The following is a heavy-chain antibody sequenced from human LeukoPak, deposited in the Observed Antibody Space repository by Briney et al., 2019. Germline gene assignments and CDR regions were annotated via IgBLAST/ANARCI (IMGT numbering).Heavy chain of an antibody. J-gene: IGHJ4*02. V-gene: IGHV4-34*01. Sequence: KTSETLSLTCAVYGGSFSGYYWSWIRQPPGKGLEWIGEINHSGSTNYNPSLKSRVTISVDTSKNQFSLKLSSVTAADTAVYYCASLPPKAAVDRFDYRGQGTLVTVSS. CDR1: GGSFSGYY. D-gene: IGHD6-25*01. CDR3: ASLPPKAAVDRFDY. CDR2: INHSGST.